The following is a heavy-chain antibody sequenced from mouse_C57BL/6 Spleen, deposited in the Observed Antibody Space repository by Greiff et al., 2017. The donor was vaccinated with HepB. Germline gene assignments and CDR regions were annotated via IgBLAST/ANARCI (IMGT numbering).Heavy chain of an antibody. D-gene: IGHD2-2*01. CDR2: INPNNGGT. Sequence: EVKLMESGPELVKPGASVKMSCKASGYTFTDYNMHWVKQSHGESLEWIGYINPNNGGTSYNQKFKGKATLTVNKSSSTAYMELRSLTSEDSAVYYCARWGGYPHWYFDVWGTGTTVTVSS. CDR1: GYTFTDYN. V-gene: IGHV1-22*01. J-gene: IGHJ1*03. CDR3: ARWGGYPHWYFDV.